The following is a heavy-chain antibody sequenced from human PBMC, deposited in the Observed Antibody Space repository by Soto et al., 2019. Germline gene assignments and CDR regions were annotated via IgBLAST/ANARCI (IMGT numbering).Heavy chain of an antibody. CDR2: LYYSGRT. CDR1: GGSISRGDSY. CDR3: ARGGVGDLIVALDP. V-gene: IGHV4-30-4*01. J-gene: IGHJ5*02. D-gene: IGHD5-12*01. Sequence: QVQLQESGPGLVKPSQTLSLTCTVSGGSISRGDSYWSWIRQPPGKGLEWIGYLYYSGRTYYNPSLKSRVTRSVDTSKNLFSLKLSSVTAADTAVYYCARGGVGDLIVALDPWGQGTLVTVSS.